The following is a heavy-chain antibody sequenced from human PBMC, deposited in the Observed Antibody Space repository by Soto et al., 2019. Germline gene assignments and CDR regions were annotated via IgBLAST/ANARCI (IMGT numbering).Heavy chain of an antibody. J-gene: IGHJ6*02. D-gene: IGHD3-22*01. Sequence: SLRLSCEGSGFTFSDYYISWIRQAPGKGLEWISYSSNSGTFSRYADSVKGRFSISRDNSKNTLYLQMNSLRAEDTAVYYCARATYYYDSSGYLVWGQGTTVTVSS. V-gene: IGHV3-11*06. CDR1: GFTFSDYY. CDR2: SSNSGTFS. CDR3: ARATYYYDSSGYLV.